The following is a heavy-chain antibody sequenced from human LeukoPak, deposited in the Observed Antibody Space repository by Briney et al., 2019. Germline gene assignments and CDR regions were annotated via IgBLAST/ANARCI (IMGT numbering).Heavy chain of an antibody. V-gene: IGHV4-59*11. CDR2: IYHSGST. Sequence: PSETLSLTCTVSGVSISSHYWSWVRQSPGKGLEWIGYIYHSGSTNYNPSLQSRVTISVDTSKNQFSLKLSSVTAADTAVYYCVTFPASYTSAWYDWGQGTLVTVSS. D-gene: IGHD6-19*01. J-gene: IGHJ4*02. CDR1: GVSISSHY. CDR3: VTFPASYTSAWYD.